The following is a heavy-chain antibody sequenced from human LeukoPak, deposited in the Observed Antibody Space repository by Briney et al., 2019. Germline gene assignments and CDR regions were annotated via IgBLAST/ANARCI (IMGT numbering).Heavy chain of an antibody. D-gene: IGHD6-13*01. J-gene: IGHJ6*02. Sequence: ASVKVSCKAFGYTFTSYGISWVRQAPGQGLEWMGWISAYNGNTNYAQKLQGRVTMTTDTSTSTAYMELRSLRSDDTAVYYCARVDSSSWFVYYYYGMDVWGQGTTVTVSS. CDR3: ARVDSSSWFVYYYYGMDV. CDR1: GYTFTSYG. CDR2: ISAYNGNT. V-gene: IGHV1-18*01.